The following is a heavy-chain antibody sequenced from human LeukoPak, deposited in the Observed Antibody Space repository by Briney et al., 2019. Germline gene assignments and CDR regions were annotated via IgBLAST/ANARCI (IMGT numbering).Heavy chain of an antibody. V-gene: IGHV3-30*04. CDR3: ARDSASSGAFDI. CDR1: GFTFSTYA. CDR2: ISYEGSNR. Sequence: GRSLRLSCAASGFTFSTYAIHWVRQAPGKGLEWVALISYEGSNRYYADSVKGRFTISRDNSKNTLYLQMNSLRAGDTAVYYCARDSASSGAFDIWGQGTMVTVSS. D-gene: IGHD6-25*01. J-gene: IGHJ3*02.